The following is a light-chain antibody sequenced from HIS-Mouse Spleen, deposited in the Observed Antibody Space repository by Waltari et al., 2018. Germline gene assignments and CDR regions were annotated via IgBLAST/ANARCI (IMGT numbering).Light chain of an antibody. J-gene: IGKJ1*01. V-gene: IGKV1-9*01. CDR3: QQLNSYPPT. CDR2: AAS. CDR1: QGISSY. Sequence: DIQLTQSPSFLSASVGDRVTITCRASQGISSYVAWYQQKPVKAPKLLIYAASTLQSGVPSRFSGSGSGTEFTLTISSLQPEDFATYYCQQLNSYPPTFGQGTKVEIK.